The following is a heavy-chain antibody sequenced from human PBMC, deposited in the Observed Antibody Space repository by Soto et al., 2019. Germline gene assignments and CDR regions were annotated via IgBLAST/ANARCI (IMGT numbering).Heavy chain of an antibody. J-gene: IGHJ4*01. CDR1: GFTFSSYA. CDR2: IDSSGDST. CDR3: ARRLLGTSATYFDY. Sequence: EVQLLESGGGLVQAGGSLRLSCAPAGFTFSSYAMGWVRQAPGKGLEWVSSIDSSGDSTYYADSVKGRFTMSRDKSKNTLDLQMNSLRAEDTAVYYCARRLLGTSATYFDYWGQGTLVTVSS. V-gene: IGHV3-23*01. D-gene: IGHD5-12*01.